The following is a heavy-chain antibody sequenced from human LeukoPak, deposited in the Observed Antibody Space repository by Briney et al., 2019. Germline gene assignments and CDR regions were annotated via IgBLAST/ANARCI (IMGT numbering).Heavy chain of an antibody. V-gene: IGHV3-30*04. Sequence: GGSLRLSCAASGFTFSSYVMHWVRQAPGKGLEWVAIISYDGSNEYYADSVKGRFTISRDNPKNTLYLQMNSLRADDTAVYYCARDARLVAFDNWGQGTLVTVSS. CDR1: GFTFSSYV. CDR3: ARDARLVAFDN. D-gene: IGHD5-12*01. CDR2: ISYDGSNE. J-gene: IGHJ4*02.